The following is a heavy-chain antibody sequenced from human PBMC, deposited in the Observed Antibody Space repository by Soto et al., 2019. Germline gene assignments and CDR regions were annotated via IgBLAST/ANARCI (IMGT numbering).Heavy chain of an antibody. Sequence: GGSLRLSCAASGFTFSSYAMHWVRQAPGKGLEWVAVISYDGSNKYYADSVKGRFTISRDNSKNALYLQMNSLRAEDTAVYYCTPRITIFSVNNYWGQGTQVTVSS. J-gene: IGHJ4*02. V-gene: IGHV3-30-3*01. CDR1: GFTFSSYA. CDR2: ISYDGSNK. CDR3: TPRITIFSVNNY. D-gene: IGHD3-10*02.